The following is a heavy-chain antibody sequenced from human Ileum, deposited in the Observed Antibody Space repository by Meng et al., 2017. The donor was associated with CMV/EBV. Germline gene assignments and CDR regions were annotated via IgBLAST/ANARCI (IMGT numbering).Heavy chain of an antibody. CDR3: ARDQRAARPLYYFDY. CDR1: GFTFSSYA. D-gene: IGHD6-6*01. V-gene: IGHV3-30*04. Sequence: SGFTFSSYAMDWVRQAPGKGLEWVAVISYDGSNKYYADSVKGRFTISRDNSKNTLYLQMNSLRAEDTAVYYCARDQRAARPLYYFDYWGQGTLVTVSS. J-gene: IGHJ4*02. CDR2: ISYDGSNK.